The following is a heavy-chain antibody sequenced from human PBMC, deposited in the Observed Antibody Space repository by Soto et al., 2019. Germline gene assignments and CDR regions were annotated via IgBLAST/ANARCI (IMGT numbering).Heavy chain of an antibody. CDR1: GGSVSNSNYY. V-gene: IGHV4-39*01. Sequence: SETLSLTCAVSGGSVSNSNYYWGWIRQSPGKGLEWIGSVYYRGRSYSKSSVKSRVTISVDTSKNQFSLNLNSVTASDTAVYFCVSQRTSVLTQAYFDYWGPGALVTVSS. CDR2: VYYRGRS. CDR3: VSQRTSVLTQAYFDY. J-gene: IGHJ4*02. D-gene: IGHD2-8*01.